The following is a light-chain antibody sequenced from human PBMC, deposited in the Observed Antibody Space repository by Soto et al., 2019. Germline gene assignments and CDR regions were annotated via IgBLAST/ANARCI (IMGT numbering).Light chain of an antibody. J-gene: IGKJ3*01. Sequence: EIVLTQSPATLSSSPGERATLSCRASQSVRSYLAWYQQKPGQAPRLLIYDASNRATGIPARFSGSGSGTDITLTISSLEPEDFAVYYCQQRSNWPVTFGPQTKLDIK. V-gene: IGKV3-11*01. CDR1: QSVRSY. CDR2: DAS. CDR3: QQRSNWPVT.